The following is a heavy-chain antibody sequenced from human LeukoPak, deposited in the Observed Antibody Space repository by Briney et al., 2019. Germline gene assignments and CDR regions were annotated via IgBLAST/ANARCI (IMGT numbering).Heavy chain of an antibody. CDR3: ARAYYHDSSGYYFPVDY. V-gene: IGHV1-69*13. CDR2: IIPIFGTA. D-gene: IGHD3-22*01. Sequence: ASVKVSCKASGGTFSSYAISWVRQAPGQGLEWMGGIIPIFGTANYAQKFQGRVTITADESTSTAYMELSSLRSEDTAVYYCARAYYHDSSGYYFPVDYWGQGTLVTVSS. J-gene: IGHJ4*02. CDR1: GGTFSSYA.